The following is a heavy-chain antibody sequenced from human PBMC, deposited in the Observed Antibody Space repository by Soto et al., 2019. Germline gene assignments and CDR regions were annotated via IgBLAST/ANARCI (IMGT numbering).Heavy chain of an antibody. CDR3: AKVPLSLKFYDY. CDR1: GFTFSSYS. CDR2: ISGSGTNT. J-gene: IGHJ4*02. V-gene: IGHV3-23*01. Sequence: PGGSLRLSCAASGFTFSSYSMNWVRQAPGKGLEWVSGISGSGTNTYYADSVKGRFTISRDNSKNTLYLQMNSLTAADTAIYYCAKVPLSLKFYDYWGQGTQVTVSS.